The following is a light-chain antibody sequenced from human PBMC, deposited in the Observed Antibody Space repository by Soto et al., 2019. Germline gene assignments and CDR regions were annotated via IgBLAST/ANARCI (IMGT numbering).Light chain of an antibody. V-gene: IGKV3-15*01. Sequence: EIVMTQSPATLSVSPGDRATLSCRAGQSINSNLAWYKQKPGQAPRLLIYGASTRATGIPARFSGSGSGTELPLTISSLQSEDFEVYYCQRYTAWHLTFRPGTRLDLK. CDR1: QSINSN. CDR3: QRYTAWHLT. J-gene: IGKJ5*01. CDR2: GAS.